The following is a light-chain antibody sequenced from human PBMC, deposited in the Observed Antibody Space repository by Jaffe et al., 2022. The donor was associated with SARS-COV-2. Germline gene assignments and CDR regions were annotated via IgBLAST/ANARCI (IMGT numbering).Light chain of an antibody. CDR1: SSNIGSNT. J-gene: IGLJ2*01. Sequence: QSVLTQPPSASGTPGQRVTISCSGSSSNIGSNTVYWFQQLPGTAPKLLIYGNSQRPSGVPDRFSGSKSGTSASLAISGLQSEDEADYYCAAWDDSLNVVFGGGTKLTVL. CDR3: AAWDDSLNVV. CDR2: GNS. V-gene: IGLV1-44*01.